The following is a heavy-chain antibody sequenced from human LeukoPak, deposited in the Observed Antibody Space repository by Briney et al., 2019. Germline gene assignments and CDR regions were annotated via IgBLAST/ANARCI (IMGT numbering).Heavy chain of an antibody. CDR2: IKQDGSEK. CDR3: AREAAVAGIHPHDY. J-gene: IGHJ4*02. D-gene: IGHD6-19*01. Sequence: TGXSLRLSCAASGFTFSSYWMSWVRQAPGKGLEWVANIKQDGSEKYYVDSVKGRFTISRDNAKNSLYLQMNSLRAEDTAVYYCAREAAVAGIHPHDYWGQGTLVTVSS. V-gene: IGHV3-7*01. CDR1: GFTFSSYW.